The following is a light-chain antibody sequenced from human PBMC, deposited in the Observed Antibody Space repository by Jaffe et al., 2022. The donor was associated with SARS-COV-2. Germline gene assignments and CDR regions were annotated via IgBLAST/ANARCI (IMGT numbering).Light chain of an antibody. CDR2: DTS. J-gene: IGKJ4*01. V-gene: IGKV3-11*01. Sequence: EIVLTQSPATLSLSPGDRATLSCRASQSVSSYLAWYQQKPGQTPRLLIYDTSKRATGIPARFSGSGSETDFTLTINSLQPEDFAVYYCQQRYTWPLTFGGGTKVEIK. CDR1: QSVSSY. CDR3: QQRYTWPLT.